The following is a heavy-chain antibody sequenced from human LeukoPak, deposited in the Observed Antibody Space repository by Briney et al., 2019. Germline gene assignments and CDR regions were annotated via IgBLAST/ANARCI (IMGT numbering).Heavy chain of an antibody. CDR2: VHLDGRT. CDR1: GASISSHY. V-gene: IGHV4-59*11. J-gene: IGHJ4*02. Sequence: SETLSLTCSVSGASISSHYWSWVRQPPGKGLEWIGEVHLDGRTNYNPSLKSRLTMSVDLSENHVSLKLTSVTAADTAVYYCARVRGHTSSWYGGDFDFWGQGTLVTVSS. D-gene: IGHD6-13*01. CDR3: ARVRGHTSSWYGGDFDF.